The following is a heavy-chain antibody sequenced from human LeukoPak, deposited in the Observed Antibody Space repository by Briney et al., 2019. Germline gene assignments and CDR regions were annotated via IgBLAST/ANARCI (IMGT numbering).Heavy chain of an antibody. D-gene: IGHD4-23*01. Sequence: GEPLNFSCKGSVYSFNTYWIGWLRQMPGKGLEMLGIIYHDDSDTRYNPSFQGQVTISADKSIDTAYLQWSSLNASDTAMYYCARLPTVVTPGNWYFDLWGRGALVTVSS. CDR3: ARLPTVVTPGNWYFDL. CDR2: IYHDDSDT. J-gene: IGHJ2*01. V-gene: IGHV5-51*01. CDR1: VYSFNTYW.